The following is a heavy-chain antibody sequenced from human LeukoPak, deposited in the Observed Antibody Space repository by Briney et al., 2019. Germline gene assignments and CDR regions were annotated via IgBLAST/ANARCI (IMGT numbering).Heavy chain of an antibody. Sequence: SSETLSLTCTVSGYSISSGYYWGWIRQPPGKGLEWIGSIYHSGSTYYNPSLKSRVTISVDTSKNQFSLKLSSVTAADTAVYYCARHLGVIAAAGTSPVGWFDPWGQGTLVTVSS. D-gene: IGHD6-13*01. CDR2: IYHSGST. CDR1: GYSISSGYY. J-gene: IGHJ5*02. V-gene: IGHV4-38-2*02. CDR3: ARHLGVIAAAGTSPVGWFDP.